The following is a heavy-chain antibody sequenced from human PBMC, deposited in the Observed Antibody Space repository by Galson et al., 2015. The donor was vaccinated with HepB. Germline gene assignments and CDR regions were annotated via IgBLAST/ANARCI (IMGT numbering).Heavy chain of an antibody. Sequence: SPRLSCAASGFTFSSYGMHWVRQAPGKGLEWVAVIWYDGSNKYYADSVKGRFTISRDNSKNTLYLQMNSLRAEDTAVYYCARDTDSSGYIYGAFDIWGQGTMVTVSS. V-gene: IGHV3-33*01. CDR1: GFTFSSYG. CDR2: IWYDGSNK. CDR3: ARDTDSSGYIYGAFDI. J-gene: IGHJ3*02. D-gene: IGHD3-22*01.